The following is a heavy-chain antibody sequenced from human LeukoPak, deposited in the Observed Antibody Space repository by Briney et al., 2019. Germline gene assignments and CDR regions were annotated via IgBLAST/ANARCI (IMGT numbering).Heavy chain of an antibody. CDR1: GVSFSGYS. D-gene: IGHD7-27*01. Sequence: PSETLSLTCAVYGVSFSGYSWRWIRQSPGKGLEWMADIIHSGGTNYNSSLKSRVIISLDTTNNHFSLILTSVPAAEQAVEYCWRGLTELGTAYYYNMDVWGKGTTVIVSS. V-gene: IGHV4-34*01. J-gene: IGHJ6*03. CDR3: WRGLTELGTAYYYNMDV. CDR2: IIHSGGT.